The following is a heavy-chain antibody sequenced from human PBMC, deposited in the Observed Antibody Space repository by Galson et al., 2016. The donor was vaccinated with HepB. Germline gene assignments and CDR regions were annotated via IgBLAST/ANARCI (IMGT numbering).Heavy chain of an antibody. D-gene: IGHD5-24*01. CDR3: ARDGGGGYNFDY. Sequence: SMRSPCAASGFTFSSYSMHWVRKAPGKGLEWVSRITHTTYTIYYADSVKGRFTISRDNAKNSVYLQMNSLGDEDTAVYYCARDGGGGYNFDYWGQGTLVTVSS. CDR1: GFTFSSYS. J-gene: IGHJ4*02. CDR2: ITHTTYTI. V-gene: IGHV3-48*02.